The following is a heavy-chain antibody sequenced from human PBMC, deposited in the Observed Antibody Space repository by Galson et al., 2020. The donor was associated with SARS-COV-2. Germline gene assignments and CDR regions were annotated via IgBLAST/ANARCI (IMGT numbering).Heavy chain of an antibody. D-gene: IGHD3-22*01. CDR1: GFTFSSYS. J-gene: IGHJ4*02. Sequence: GESLKISCAASGFTFSSYSMSWVRQAPGKGLEWVSAISGSGGSTYYADSVKGRFTISRDNSKNTLYLQKNSLRAEDTVVYYCAPSRYYDSSGYEVCDYWGQGTLVTVSS. CDR3: APSRYYDSSGYEVCDY. V-gene: IGHV3-23*01. CDR2: ISGSGGST.